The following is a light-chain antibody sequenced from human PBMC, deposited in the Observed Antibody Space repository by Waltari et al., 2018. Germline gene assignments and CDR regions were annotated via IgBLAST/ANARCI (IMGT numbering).Light chain of an antibody. Sequence: QSALTQPASVSASPGQSITNSCTGTNRDIGDYTYVSWYQQSPGIVPKLILYDVVKRPSGISDRFSGFKAGNTDSRAIAGRQPEDGSHYFCCSYAGRKTLSFGGGNELTV. J-gene: IGLJ2*01. CDR1: NRDIGDYTY. CDR2: DVV. CDR3: CSYAGRKTLS. V-gene: IGLV2-23*02.